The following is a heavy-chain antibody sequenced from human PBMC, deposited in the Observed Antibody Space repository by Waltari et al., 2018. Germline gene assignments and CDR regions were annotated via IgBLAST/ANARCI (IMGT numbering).Heavy chain of an antibody. Sequence: EVQGVQSGAEVKMPGESLKVSCKGSGYSLTSYWFCWVRQMPGKGLEWIRIMEPGAADTKTSPYFQGAVTIPADKAISTAYLQWSSLKASDTAMYSCARGVGITWPPYFAYWGQGTLVTVSS. J-gene: IGHJ4*02. V-gene: IGHV5-51*03. CDR1: GYSLTSYW. CDR3: ARGVGITWPPYFAY. CDR2: MEPGAADT.